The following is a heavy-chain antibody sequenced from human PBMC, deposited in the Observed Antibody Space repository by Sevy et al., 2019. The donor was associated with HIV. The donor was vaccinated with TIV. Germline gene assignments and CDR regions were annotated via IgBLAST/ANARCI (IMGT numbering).Heavy chain of an antibody. V-gene: IGHV1-2*06. Sequence: ASVKVSCKASGCTFTGYYMHWVRQAPGQGLEWMGRINPNSGGTNYAQKFQGRVTMTRDTSISTAYMELSRLRSDDTAVYYCARGDIAVAGYYYYGMDVWGQGTTVTVSS. CDR3: ARGDIAVAGYYYYGMDV. CDR2: INPNSGGT. J-gene: IGHJ6*02. CDR1: GCTFTGYY. D-gene: IGHD6-19*01.